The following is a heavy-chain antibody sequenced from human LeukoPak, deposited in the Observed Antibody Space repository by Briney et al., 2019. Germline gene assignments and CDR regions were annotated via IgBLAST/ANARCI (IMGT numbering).Heavy chain of an antibody. D-gene: IGHD3-9*01. J-gene: IGHJ6*02. Sequence: SQTLSLTCTVSGGSISSGGYYWSWIRQHPGKGLEWIGYIYYSGSTYYNPSLKSRVTISVDTSKNQFSLKLSSVTAADTAVYYCAREGYDILTGYPDYYYGMDVWGQGTTVTVSS. CDR1: GGSISSGGYY. CDR3: AREGYDILTGYPDYYYGMDV. V-gene: IGHV4-31*03. CDR2: IYYSGST.